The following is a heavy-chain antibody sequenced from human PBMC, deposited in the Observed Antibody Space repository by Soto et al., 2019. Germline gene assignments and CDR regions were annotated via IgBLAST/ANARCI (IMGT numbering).Heavy chain of an antibody. CDR3: AIGKRGYYGSGSPSGNWFDP. D-gene: IGHD3-10*01. CDR2: INHSGST. V-gene: IGHV4-34*01. CDR1: GGSFSGYY. Sequence: SETLSLTCAVYGGSFSGYYWSWIRQPPGKGLEWIGEINHSGSTNYNPSIKSRVTISVDTSKNQFSLKLSSVTAADTAVYYFAIGKRGYYGSGSPSGNWFDPWGQGTLVTVSS. J-gene: IGHJ5*02.